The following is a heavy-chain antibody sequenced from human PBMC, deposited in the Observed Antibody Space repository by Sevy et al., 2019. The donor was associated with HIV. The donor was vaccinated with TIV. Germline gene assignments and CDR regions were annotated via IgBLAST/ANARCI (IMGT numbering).Heavy chain of an antibody. CDR1: GGSISSYY. J-gene: IGHJ6*03. CDR3: ARGPATLLLWFGEVYMDD. D-gene: IGHD3-10*01. V-gene: IGHV4-4*07. Sequence: SETLSLTCTVSGGSISSYYWSWIRQPAGKGLEWIGRIYTSGSTNYNPSLKSRVTVSVDTSKNQFSLKLSSVTAADTAVYYCARGPATLLLWFGEVYMDDWGKRTTVTVSS. CDR2: IYTSGST.